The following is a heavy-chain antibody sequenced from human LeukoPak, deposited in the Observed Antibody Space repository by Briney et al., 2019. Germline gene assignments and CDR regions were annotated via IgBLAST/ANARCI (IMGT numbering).Heavy chain of an antibody. CDR3: ARVPWIQKGYYMDV. Sequence: PGGSLRLSCAASGFTFSNYNMNWVRQAPGKGLEWVSSITSSSTYIYYADSVKGRFTISRDNAKNSLYLQMNSLRAEDSAVYYCARVPWIQKGYYMDVWGKGATVTVSS. V-gene: IGHV3-21*01. CDR2: ITSSSTYI. D-gene: IGHD5-18*01. J-gene: IGHJ6*03. CDR1: GFTFSNYN.